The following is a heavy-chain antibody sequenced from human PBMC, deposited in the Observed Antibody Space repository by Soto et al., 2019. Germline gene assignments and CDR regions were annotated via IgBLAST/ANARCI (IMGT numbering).Heavy chain of an antibody. CDR1: GFTFSSYS. CDR3: ARDSPGYCSGGSCYSIDY. D-gene: IGHD2-15*01. Sequence: GGSLRLSCAASGFTFSSYSMNWVRQAPGKGLEWVSSISSSSSYIYYADSVKGRFTISRDNAKNSLYLQMNSQRAEDTAVYYCARDSPGYCSGGSCYSIDYWGQGTLVTVSS. V-gene: IGHV3-21*01. J-gene: IGHJ4*02. CDR2: ISSSSSYI.